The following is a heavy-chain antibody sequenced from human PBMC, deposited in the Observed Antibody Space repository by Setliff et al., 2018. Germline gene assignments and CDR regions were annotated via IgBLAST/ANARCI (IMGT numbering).Heavy chain of an antibody. Sequence: PGGSLRLSCAASGFTFSSYAMTWVRQAPGKGLEWVSGISGYGSRTYYADSVKGRSTISRDNSQNTMYLQMNSLRAEDTAVYYCARDRGSGWYRSGFQHWGQGTLVTVSS. CDR2: ISGYGSRT. J-gene: IGHJ1*01. CDR1: GFTFSSYA. CDR3: ARDRGSGWYRSGFQH. D-gene: IGHD6-19*01. V-gene: IGHV3-23*01.